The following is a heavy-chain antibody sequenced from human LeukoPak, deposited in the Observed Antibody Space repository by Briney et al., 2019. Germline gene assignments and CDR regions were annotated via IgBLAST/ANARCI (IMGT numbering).Heavy chain of an antibody. CDR2: TTTSGGTI. Sequence: PGXSLRLSCAASGFTFSSYEMNWVRQAPGKGLEWVSYTTTSGGTIYYTDSVKGRFTVSRDNAKNSLYLQMNSLRAEDTAVYYCARGDTGYSGYDRTFVSLDYWGQGTLVTVSS. J-gene: IGHJ4*02. D-gene: IGHD5-12*01. CDR3: ARGDTGYSGYDRTFVSLDY. V-gene: IGHV3-48*03. CDR1: GFTFSSYE.